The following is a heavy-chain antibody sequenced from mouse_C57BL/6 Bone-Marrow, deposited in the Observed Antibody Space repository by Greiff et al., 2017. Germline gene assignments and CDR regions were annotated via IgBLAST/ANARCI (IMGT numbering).Heavy chain of an antibody. V-gene: IGHV1-76*01. J-gene: IGHJ4*01. CDR1: GYTFTDYY. CDR3: ARVYYYGSSYVEGAMDY. CDR2: IYPGSGNT. D-gene: IGHD1-1*01. Sequence: VQLQESGAELVRPGASVKLSCKASGYTFTDYYINWVKQRPGQGLEWIARIYPGSGNTYYNEKFKGKATLTEDKSSSTAYVQRSSLTSEDSAVYFCARVYYYGSSYVEGAMDYWGQGTSVTVSS.